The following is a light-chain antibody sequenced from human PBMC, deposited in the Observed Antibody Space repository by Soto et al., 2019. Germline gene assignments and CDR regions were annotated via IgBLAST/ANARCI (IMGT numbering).Light chain of an antibody. V-gene: IGKV1-39*01. J-gene: IGKJ1*01. CDR2: SAS. Sequence: DIQMTQSPSSLSASVGDRVTITCRASQSISRYLNWYQQKPGKAPKLLIYSASSLQSGVPSRFSGSGSGTDFTLTITNLQPEDSGTYYCQHPKWAFGQGTTVEI. CDR1: QSISRY. CDR3: QHPKWA.